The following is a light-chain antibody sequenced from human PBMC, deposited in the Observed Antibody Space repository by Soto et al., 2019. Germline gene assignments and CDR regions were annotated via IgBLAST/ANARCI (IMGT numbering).Light chain of an antibody. CDR3: QQYNNWPWT. Sequence: EIVMTQSPATLSVSPGERAPLSCRASQSISSNLAWYQQKPGQAPRLLIYGESTRATGIPARFSGSGSGTDFTLTISSLQSEDFAVYYCQQYNNWPWTFGQGTKVDIK. CDR2: GES. V-gene: IGKV3-15*01. CDR1: QSISSN. J-gene: IGKJ1*01.